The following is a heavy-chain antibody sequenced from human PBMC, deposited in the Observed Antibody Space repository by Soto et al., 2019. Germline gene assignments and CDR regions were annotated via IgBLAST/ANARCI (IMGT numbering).Heavy chain of an antibody. D-gene: IGHD6-6*01. Sequence: GASVKVSCKASGGTFSSYAISWVRQAPGQGLEWMGGIIPIFGTAKYAQKFQGRVTITADESTSTAYMELSSLRSEDTAVYYCARDIYVGSSHKYYYYGMDVWGQGTTVTVSS. J-gene: IGHJ6*02. V-gene: IGHV1-69*13. CDR2: IIPIFGTA. CDR3: ARDIYVGSSHKYYYYGMDV. CDR1: GGTFSSYA.